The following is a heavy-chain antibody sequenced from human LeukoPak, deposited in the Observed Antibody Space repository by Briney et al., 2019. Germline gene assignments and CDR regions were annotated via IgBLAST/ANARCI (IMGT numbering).Heavy chain of an antibody. CDR1: GGSISSYY. CDR2: IYYSGST. D-gene: IGHD1-26*01. J-gene: IGHJ4*02. Sequence: SETLSLTCTVSGGSISSYYWSWIRQPPGKGLEWIGYIYYSGSTNYNPSLKSRVTISVDTSKNQFSLKLSSVTAADTAVYYCASLVGATALGYWGQGTLVTVSS. V-gene: IGHV4-59*08. CDR3: ASLVGATALGY.